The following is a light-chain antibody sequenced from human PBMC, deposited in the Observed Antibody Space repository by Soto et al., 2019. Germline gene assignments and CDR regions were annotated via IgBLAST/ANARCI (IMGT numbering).Light chain of an antibody. CDR3: QSYDSSLSGFYV. CDR2: GNS. CDR1: SSNIGAGYD. V-gene: IGLV1-40*01. J-gene: IGLJ1*01. Sequence: QSVLTQPPSVSGAPGQRVTISCTGSSSNIGAGYDVHWYQQLPGTSPKLLIYGNSNRPSGVPDRFHGSKSGTSASLAITGLQAEDEADYYCQSYDSSLSGFYVFGTGTKVTVL.